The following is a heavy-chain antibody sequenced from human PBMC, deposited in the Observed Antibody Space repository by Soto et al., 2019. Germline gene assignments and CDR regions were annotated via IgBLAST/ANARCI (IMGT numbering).Heavy chain of an antibody. CDR1: GGTFSSYT. V-gene: IGHV1-69*02. CDR3: ARVDRYCTNGVCYTDY. J-gene: IGHJ4*02. Sequence: SVKVSCKASGGTFSSYTISWVRQAPGQGLEWMGRIIPILGIANYAQKFQGRVTITADKSTSTAYMELSSLRSEDTAVYYCARVDRYCTNGVCYTDYWGQGTLVTVSS. D-gene: IGHD2-8*01. CDR2: IIPILGIA.